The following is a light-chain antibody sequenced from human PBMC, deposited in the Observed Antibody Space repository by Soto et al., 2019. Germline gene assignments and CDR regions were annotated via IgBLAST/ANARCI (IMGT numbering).Light chain of an antibody. Sequence: DIVMTQSPDSLAVSLGERATINCKSSQNLLYSSNNKNYLAWYQQKPGQPPKLLIYWVSARESGVPDRFSGSGSGTDFTLTISSLQAEDVAVYYCQQYYGTPWTFGQGTKVDIK. V-gene: IGKV4-1*01. CDR2: WVS. CDR1: QNLLYSSNNKNY. J-gene: IGKJ1*01. CDR3: QQYYGTPWT.